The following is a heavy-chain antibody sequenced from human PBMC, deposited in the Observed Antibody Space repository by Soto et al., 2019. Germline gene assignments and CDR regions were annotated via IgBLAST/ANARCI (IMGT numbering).Heavy chain of an antibody. Sequence: LSLTCTVSGGSISSYYWSWIRQPPGKGLEWIGYIYYSGSTNYNPSLKSRVTISVDTSKNQFSLKLSSVTAADTAVYYCARDKTTQHWGQGTQVTVSS. V-gene: IGHV4-59*01. CDR3: ARDKTTQH. J-gene: IGHJ1*01. CDR2: IYYSGST. CDR1: GGSISSYY.